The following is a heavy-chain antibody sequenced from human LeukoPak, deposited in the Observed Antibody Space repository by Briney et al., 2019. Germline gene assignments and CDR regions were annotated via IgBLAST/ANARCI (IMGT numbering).Heavy chain of an antibody. Sequence: SVKVSCKASGGTFSSYAISWVRQAPGQGLEWMGGIIPIFGTANYAQKFQGRVTITADKSTSTAYMELSSLRSEDTAVYYCVMCLYLGVSYYFDYWGQGTLVTVSS. D-gene: IGHD5/OR15-5a*01. V-gene: IGHV1-69*06. CDR3: VMCLYLGVSYYFDY. CDR2: IIPIFGTA. CDR1: GGTFSSYA. J-gene: IGHJ4*02.